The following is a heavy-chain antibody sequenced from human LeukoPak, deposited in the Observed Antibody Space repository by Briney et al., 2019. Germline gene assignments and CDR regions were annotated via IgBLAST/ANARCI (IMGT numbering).Heavy chain of an antibody. CDR3: AKERAAAYYFDY. V-gene: IGHV3-48*03. CDR1: GFTFSSFE. D-gene: IGHD6-13*01. J-gene: IGHJ4*02. CDR2: ISSRGTTI. Sequence: GGSLRLSCAASGFTFSSFEMHWVRQAPGKGLEWVSYISSRGTTIYYAESVKGRFTISRDNAKNSLYLQMNSLRAEDTAVYYCAKERAAAYYFDYWGQGTLVTVSS.